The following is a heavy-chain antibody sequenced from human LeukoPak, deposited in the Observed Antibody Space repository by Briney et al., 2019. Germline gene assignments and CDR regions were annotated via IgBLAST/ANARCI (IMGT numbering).Heavy chain of an antibody. V-gene: IGHV4-34*01. Sequence: SETLSLTCAVYGGSFSGYYWSWIRQPPGKGREWIGEINHSGSTNYNPSLKSRVTISVDTSKNQFSLKLSSVTAADTAVYYCATTYCTNGVCYLDYWGQGTLVTVSS. CDR3: ATTYCTNGVCYLDY. CDR2: INHSGST. J-gene: IGHJ4*02. D-gene: IGHD2-8*01. CDR1: GGSFSGYY.